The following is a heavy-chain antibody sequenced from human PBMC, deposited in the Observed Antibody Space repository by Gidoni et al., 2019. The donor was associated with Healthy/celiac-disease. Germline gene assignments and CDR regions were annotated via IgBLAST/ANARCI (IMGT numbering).Heavy chain of an antibody. CDR1: GGSISSGSYY. V-gene: IGHV4-61*02. CDR2: IYTSGST. J-gene: IGHJ2*01. Sequence: QVQLQESGPGLVKPSQTLSLTCTVSGGSISSGSYYWSWIRQPAGKGLEWIGRIYTSGSTNYNPSLKSRVTISVDTSKNQFSLKLSSVTAADTAVYYCARLTTVTTLYFDLWGRGTLVTVSS. CDR3: ARLTTVTTLYFDL. D-gene: IGHD4-17*01.